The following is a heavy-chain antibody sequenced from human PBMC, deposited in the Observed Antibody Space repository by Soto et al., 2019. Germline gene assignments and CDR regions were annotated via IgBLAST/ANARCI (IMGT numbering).Heavy chain of an antibody. J-gene: IGHJ5*02. CDR3: ARASYPGYSGYDYWFDP. V-gene: IGHV4-59*01. D-gene: IGHD5-12*01. CDR2: IYYSGST. CDR1: GGSISSYY. Sequence: SETLSLTCTVSGGSISSYYWSWIRQPPGKGLEWIGYIYYSGSTNYNPSLKSRVTISVDTSKNQFSLKLSSVTAADTAVYYCARASYPGYSGYDYWFDPWGQGTLVTVSS.